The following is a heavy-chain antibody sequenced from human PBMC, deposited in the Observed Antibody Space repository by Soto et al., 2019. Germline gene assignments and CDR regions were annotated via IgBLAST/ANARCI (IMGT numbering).Heavy chain of an antibody. CDR2: IYYSGST. Sequence: PSETLSLTCTVAGGSSSRYYWSWIRQPPGKGLEWIGYIYYSGSTNHNPSLKSRVTISADTSKNQFSLKLSSVTAADTAVYYCARVFRQWLTPFTDRYYYYGMDVWGQGTTVTVSS. D-gene: IGHD6-19*01. CDR3: ARVFRQWLTPFTDRYYYYGMDV. CDR1: GGSSSRYY. J-gene: IGHJ6*02. V-gene: IGHV4-59*01.